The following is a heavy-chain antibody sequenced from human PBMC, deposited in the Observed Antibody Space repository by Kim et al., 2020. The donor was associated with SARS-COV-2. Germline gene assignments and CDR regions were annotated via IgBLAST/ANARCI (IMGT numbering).Heavy chain of an antibody. CDR1: GGSFSGYY. D-gene: IGHD3-22*01. V-gene: IGHV4-34*01. CDR2: INHSGST. Sequence: SETLSLTCAVYGGSFSGYYWSWIRQPPGKGLEWIGEINHSGSTNYNPSLKSRVTISVDTSKNQFSLKLSSVTAADTAVYYCARASPWYYDSRGYYFRYWYFDLWGRGTLVTVSS. J-gene: IGHJ2*01. CDR3: ARASPWYYDSRGYYFRYWYFDL.